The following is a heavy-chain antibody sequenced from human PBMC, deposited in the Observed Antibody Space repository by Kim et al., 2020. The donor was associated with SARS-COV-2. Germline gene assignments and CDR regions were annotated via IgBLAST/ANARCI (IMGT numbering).Heavy chain of an antibody. CDR2: FDPEDGET. D-gene: IGHD3-10*01. CDR1: GYTLTELS. V-gene: IGHV1-24*01. J-gene: IGHJ6*02. CDR3: ATPWGFGEFSLGGYYYGMDV. Sequence: ASVKVSCKVSGYTLTELSMHWVRQAPGKGLEWMGGFDPEDGETIYAQKFQGRVTMTEDTSTDTAYMELSSLRSEDTAVYYCATPWGFGEFSLGGYYYGMDVWGQGTTVTVSS.